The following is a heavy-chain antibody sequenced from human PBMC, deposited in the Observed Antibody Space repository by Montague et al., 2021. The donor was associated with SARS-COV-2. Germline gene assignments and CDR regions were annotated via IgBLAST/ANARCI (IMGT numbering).Heavy chain of an antibody. D-gene: IGHD4-23*01. CDR1: GGSFSGYY. CDR2: INHSGTT. CDR3: ARWDPQTLTLIGLRGKSASDX. V-gene: IGHV4-34*01. Sequence: SETLSLTCAVYGGSFSGYYWTWIRQPPGKGLEWIAEINHSGTTNYNFNPSLRSRVTISVDTSKSQFSLKLSSVTAADTGVYYCARWDPQTLTLIGLRGKSASDXWGQGTLVTASS. J-gene: IGHJ4*02.